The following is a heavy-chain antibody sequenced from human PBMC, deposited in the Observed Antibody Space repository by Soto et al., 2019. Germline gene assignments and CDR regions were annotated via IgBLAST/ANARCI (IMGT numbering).Heavy chain of an antibody. CDR3: ARGLVSKLLNY. CDR1: GGSISSGDYY. V-gene: IGHV4-30-4*01. Sequence: SETLSLTCTVSGGSISSGDYYWSWIRQPPGKGLEWIGYIYYSGSTYYNPSLKSRVTISVDTSKNQFSLKLSSVTAADTAVYYCARGLVSKLLNYWGQGTLVTVSS. D-gene: IGHD3-16*01. CDR2: IYYSGST. J-gene: IGHJ4*02.